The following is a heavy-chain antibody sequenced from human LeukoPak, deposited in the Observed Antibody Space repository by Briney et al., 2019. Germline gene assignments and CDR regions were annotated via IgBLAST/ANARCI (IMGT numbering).Heavy chain of an antibody. CDR1: GFTFSSES. Sequence: GGSLRLSCAASGFTFSSESMHWVRQAPGKGLEWVAVISYDGSKKYSADSVKGRFTISRDNSKSTAYLQMNSLTTEDTAVYHCAKEYHRVHDAFDTWGHGTMVTVSS. CDR3: AKEYHRVHDAFDT. J-gene: IGHJ3*02. CDR2: ISYDGSKK. D-gene: IGHD2-2*01. V-gene: IGHV3-30*18.